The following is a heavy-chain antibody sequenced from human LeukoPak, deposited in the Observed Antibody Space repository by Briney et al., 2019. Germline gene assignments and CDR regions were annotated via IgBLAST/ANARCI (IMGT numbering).Heavy chain of an antibody. CDR3: ARALYYDFWSGSPDDAFDI. V-gene: IGHV3-20*01. CDR2: INWNGGST. J-gene: IGHJ3*02. CDR1: GFTFDDYG. Sequence: GGSLRLSCAASGFTFDDYGMSWVRQAPGKGLEWVSGINWNGGSTGYADSVKGRFTVSRDNAKNSLYLQMNSLRAEDTALYHCARALYYDFWSGSPDDAFDIWGQGTMVTVSS. D-gene: IGHD3-3*01.